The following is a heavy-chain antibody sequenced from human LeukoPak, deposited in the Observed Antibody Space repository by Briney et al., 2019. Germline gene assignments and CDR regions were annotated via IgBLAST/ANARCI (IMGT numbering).Heavy chain of an antibody. J-gene: IGHJ4*02. CDR2: INHSGST. CDR1: GGSFSGYY. CDR3: ARGLMVGATAPYYFDY. Sequence: SETLSLTCAVYGGSFSGYYWSWIRQPPGKGLEWIGEINHSGSTNYNPSLKSRVTISVDTSKNQLSLKLSSVTAADTAVYYCARGLMVGATAPYYFDYWGQGTLVTVSS. D-gene: IGHD1-26*01. V-gene: IGHV4-34*01.